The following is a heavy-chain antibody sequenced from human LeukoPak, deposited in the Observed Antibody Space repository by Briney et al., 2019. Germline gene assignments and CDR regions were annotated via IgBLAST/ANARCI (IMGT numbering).Heavy chain of an antibody. CDR2: IYSLGST. Sequence: SETLSLTCTVSGGSISRYFWTWIRQPPGKGLEWIGQIYSLGSTKYNPSLESRVSISVDTSKNQISLKLSSVTAADTAVYYCARGWREVRVPSKQQLVTRGRKTPRTSFFDYWGQGTLVTVSS. V-gene: IGHV4-59*12. CDR1: GGSISRYF. J-gene: IGHJ4*02. D-gene: IGHD6-13*01. CDR3: ARGWREVRVPSKQQLVTRGRKTPRTSFFDY.